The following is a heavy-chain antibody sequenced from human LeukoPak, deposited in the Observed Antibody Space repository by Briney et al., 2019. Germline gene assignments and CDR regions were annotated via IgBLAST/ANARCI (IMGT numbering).Heavy chain of an antibody. V-gene: IGHV3-33*01. CDR2: IWYDGSNK. J-gene: IGHJ6*02. CDR1: GFTFSSYG. CDR3: APQQLPYYYGMDV. D-gene: IGHD6-13*01. Sequence: GGSLRLSCAASGFTFSSYGMHWVRQAPGKGLEWVAVIWYDGSNKYYADSVKGRFTISRDNSKNTLYLQMNSLRAEDTAVYYCAPQQLPYYYGMDVWGQGTTVTVSS.